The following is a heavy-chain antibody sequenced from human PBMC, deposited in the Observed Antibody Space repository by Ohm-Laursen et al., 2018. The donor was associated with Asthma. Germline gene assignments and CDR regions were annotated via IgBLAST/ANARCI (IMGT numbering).Heavy chain of an antibody. CDR1: GFSITTSGVG. Sequence: TQTLTLTCTLSGFSITTSGVGVSWLRQPPQKALEWLAVIYWDDDRQYRPSLRSRLTITKDTSKNQVVLTMTNMDPVDTGTYFCARTKWAGVSSAWFDPWGQGTLVTVSS. D-gene: IGHD1-26*01. J-gene: IGHJ5*02. CDR3: ARTKWAGVSSAWFDP. CDR2: IYWDDDR. V-gene: IGHV2-5*02.